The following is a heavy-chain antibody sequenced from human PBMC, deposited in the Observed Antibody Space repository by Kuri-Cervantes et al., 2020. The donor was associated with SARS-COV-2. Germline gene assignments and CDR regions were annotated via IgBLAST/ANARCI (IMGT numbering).Heavy chain of an antibody. V-gene: IGHV3-30-3*01. CDR1: GFTFSSYA. CDR3: AKDWWSRGIAAAGRPTGVDY. Sequence: GESLKISCAASGFTFSSYAMHWVRQAPGKGLEWVAVISYDGSNKYYADSVKGRFTISRDNPKNTLYLQMNSLRAEDTAVYYCAKDWWSRGIAAAGRPTGVDYWGQGTLVTVSS. J-gene: IGHJ4*02. D-gene: IGHD6-13*01. CDR2: ISYDGSNK.